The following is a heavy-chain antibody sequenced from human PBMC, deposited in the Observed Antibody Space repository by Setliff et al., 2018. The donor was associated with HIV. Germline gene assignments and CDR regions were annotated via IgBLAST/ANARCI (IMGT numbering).Heavy chain of an antibody. D-gene: IGHD3-16*01. J-gene: IGHJ4*02. V-gene: IGHV3-23*01. CDR3: AKVPTWGSVDY. CDR2: ISASGYST. CDR1: GFRFSSHA. Sequence: GGSLRLSCAASGFRFSSHAMSWVRQAPGKGLEWVSAISASGYSTYYADSLKGRFTISRDNSKNTLYLQMNSLRAEGTALYYCAKVPTWGSVDYWGQGTLVTVSS.